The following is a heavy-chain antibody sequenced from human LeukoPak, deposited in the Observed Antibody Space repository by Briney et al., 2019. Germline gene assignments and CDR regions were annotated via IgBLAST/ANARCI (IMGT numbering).Heavy chain of an antibody. CDR3: AKADYDFWSGYYYSGYYYGMDV. D-gene: IGHD3-3*01. J-gene: IGHJ6*02. CDR2: ISGSGGST. Sequence: GGSLRLSCAASGFTFSNYAMNWVRQAPGKGLEWVSAISGSGGSTYYADSVKGRFTISRDNSKNTLYLQMNSLRAEDTAVYYCAKADYDFWSGYYYSGYYYGMDVWGQGTTVTVSS. V-gene: IGHV3-23*01. CDR1: GFTFSNYA.